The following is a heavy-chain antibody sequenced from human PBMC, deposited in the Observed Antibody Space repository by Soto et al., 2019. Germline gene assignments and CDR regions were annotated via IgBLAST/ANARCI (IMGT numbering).Heavy chain of an antibody. Sequence: QVQLVESGGGVVQPGRSLRLSCAASGFTFSSYAMHWVRQAPGKGLEWVAVISYDGSNKYYADSVKGRFTISRDNSKNTLYLQMNSLRAEDTAVYYCARGLRSSGWLYFDYWGQGTLVTVSS. V-gene: IGHV3-30-3*01. CDR1: GFTFSSYA. CDR2: ISYDGSNK. D-gene: IGHD6-19*01. CDR3: ARGLRSSGWLYFDY. J-gene: IGHJ4*02.